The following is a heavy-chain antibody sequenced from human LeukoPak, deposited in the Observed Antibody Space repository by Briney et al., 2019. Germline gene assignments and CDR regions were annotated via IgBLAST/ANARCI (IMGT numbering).Heavy chain of an antibody. D-gene: IGHD2/OR15-2a*01. V-gene: IGHV3-48*01. CDR3: ARETDSTLFDY. CDR2: ISSSSSTI. CDR1: GFTFSSYS. J-gene: IGHJ4*02. Sequence: GGSLRLSCAASGFTFSSYSMNWVRQAPGKGLEWVSYISSSSSTIYYADSVKGRFTISRDNAKNSLYLQMNSLRAEDTAIYYCARETDSTLFDYWGQGTLVTVSS.